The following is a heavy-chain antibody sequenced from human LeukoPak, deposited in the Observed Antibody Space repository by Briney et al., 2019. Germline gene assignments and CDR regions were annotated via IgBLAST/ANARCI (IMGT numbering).Heavy chain of an antibody. CDR3: ARDSNIAVVI. D-gene: IGHD6-19*01. J-gene: IGHJ4*02. V-gene: IGHV4-59*12. Sequence: SETLSLTCTVSGGSISTYYWSWIRQPPGKGLEWIGYIYHSGSTKYNPSLKSRVTISVDTSQNQFSLKLSSVTAADTAVYYCARDSNIAVVIWGQGTLVTVSS. CDR1: GGSISTYY. CDR2: IYHSGST.